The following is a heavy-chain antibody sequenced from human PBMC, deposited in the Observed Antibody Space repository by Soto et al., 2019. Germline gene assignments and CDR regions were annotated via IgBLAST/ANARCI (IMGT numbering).Heavy chain of an antibody. J-gene: IGHJ6*02. Sequence: GGSLRLSCAASGFTFSGYAMSWVRQAPGKGLEWVSAISGSGGSTYYADSVKGRFTISRDNSKNTLYLQMNSLRAEDTAVYYCAKEXSVGAARPLLYYYGMDVWGQGTTVTVSS. CDR3: AKEXSVGAARPLLYYYGMDV. CDR2: ISGSGGST. D-gene: IGHD6-6*01. V-gene: IGHV3-23*01. CDR1: GFTFSGYA.